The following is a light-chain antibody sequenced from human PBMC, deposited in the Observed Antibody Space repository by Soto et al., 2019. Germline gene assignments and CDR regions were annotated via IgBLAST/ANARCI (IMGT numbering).Light chain of an antibody. CDR2: DAS. Sequence: PGERATLSCRASQSVSSFLAWYQQKPGQAPRLLIYDASKRATGIPARFSGSGSGTDFTLTISSLEPDDFATYYCQHYNSYSEAFGQGTKVELK. CDR1: QSVSSF. J-gene: IGKJ1*01. V-gene: IGKV3-11*01. CDR3: QHYNSYSEA.